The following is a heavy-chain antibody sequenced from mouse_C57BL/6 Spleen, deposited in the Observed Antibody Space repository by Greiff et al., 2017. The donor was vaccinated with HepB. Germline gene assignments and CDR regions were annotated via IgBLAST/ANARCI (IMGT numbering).Heavy chain of an antibody. CDR1: GFSLTSYG. D-gene: IGHD2-3*01. Sequence: VKLQESGPGLVQPSQSLSITCTVSGFSLTSYGVHWVRQPPGKGLEWLGVIWSGGSTDYNAAFISRLSISKDNSKIQVFFKMNSLQADDTAIYYCARIYDGYPYAMDYWGQGTSVTVSS. J-gene: IGHJ4*01. CDR2: IWSGGST. CDR3: ARIYDGYPYAMDY. V-gene: IGHV2-4*01.